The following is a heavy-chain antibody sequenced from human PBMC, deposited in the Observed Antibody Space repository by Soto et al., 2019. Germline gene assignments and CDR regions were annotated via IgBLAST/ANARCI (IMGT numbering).Heavy chain of an antibody. CDR2: IIPIFGTA. Sequence: SVKVSCKASGGTFSSYAISWVRQAPGQGLEWMGGIIPIFGTANYAQKFQGRVTITADESTSTAYMELSSLRSEDTAVYYCASVIWYDASNAPSDYYYYGMDVWGQGTTVTVSS. CDR1: GGTFSSYA. V-gene: IGHV1-69*13. CDR3: ASVIWYDASNAPSDYYYYGMDV. J-gene: IGHJ6*02. D-gene: IGHD6-13*01.